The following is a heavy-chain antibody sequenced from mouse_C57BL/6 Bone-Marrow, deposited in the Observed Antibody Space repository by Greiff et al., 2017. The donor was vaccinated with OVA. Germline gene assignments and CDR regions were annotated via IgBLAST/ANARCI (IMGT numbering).Heavy chain of an antibody. CDR1: GYTFTSYW. V-gene: IGHV1-64*01. CDR2: IHPNSGST. D-gene: IGHD3-2*02. Sequence: QVQLKQPGAELVKPGASVKLSCKASGYTFTSYWMHWVKQRPGQGLEWIGMIHPNSGSTNYNEKFKSKATLTVDKSSSTAYMQLSSLTSEDSAVYYCAREGTAQAPAWFAYWGQGTLVTVSA. J-gene: IGHJ3*01. CDR3: AREGTAQAPAWFAY.